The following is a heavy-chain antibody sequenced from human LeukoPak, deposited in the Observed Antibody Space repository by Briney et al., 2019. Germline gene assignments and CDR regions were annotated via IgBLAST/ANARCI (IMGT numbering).Heavy chain of an antibody. V-gene: IGHV4-39*01. CDR3: ARASRVSGYTYGPHDY. CDR2: LCYSGST. J-gene: IGHJ4*02. D-gene: IGHD5-18*01. Sequence: SETLSLTCDVYGGSITSSGYYWGWIRQPPGKGLEWIGTLCYSGSTYYSPSLKSRVTISVDTSKNQLSLKVSSVTAADTAMYYCARASRVSGYTYGPHDYWGQGTLVTVSS. CDR1: GGSITSSGYY.